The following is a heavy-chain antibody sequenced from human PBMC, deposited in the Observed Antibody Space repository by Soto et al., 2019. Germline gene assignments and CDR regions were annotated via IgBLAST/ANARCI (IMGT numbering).Heavy chain of an antibody. Sequence: GGSLRLSCAASGFTFSSYGMHWVRQAPGKGLEWVAVISYDGSNKYYADSVKGRFTISRDNSKNTLYLQMNSLRAEDTAVYYCAKAYYDSSGYYWGTHDYWGQGTLVTVSS. CDR1: GFTFSSYG. D-gene: IGHD3-22*01. J-gene: IGHJ4*02. CDR2: ISYDGSNK. V-gene: IGHV3-30*18. CDR3: AKAYYDSSGYYWGTHDY.